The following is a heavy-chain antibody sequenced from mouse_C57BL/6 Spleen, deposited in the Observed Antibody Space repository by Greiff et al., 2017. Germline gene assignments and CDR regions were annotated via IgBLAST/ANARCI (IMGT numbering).Heavy chain of an antibody. J-gene: IGHJ4*01. CDR2: IDPSDSYS. CDR3: ARWEDYAMDD. CDR1: GYTFTSYW. Sequence: VQLQQPGAELVMPGASVKLSCKASGYTFTSYWMHWVKQRPGQGLEWIGEIDPSDSYSNYNQKFKGKSTLTVDKSSSTAYMQLSSLTSEDSAVYYCARWEDYAMDDWGQGISVTVAS. V-gene: IGHV1-69*01. D-gene: IGHD4-1*01.